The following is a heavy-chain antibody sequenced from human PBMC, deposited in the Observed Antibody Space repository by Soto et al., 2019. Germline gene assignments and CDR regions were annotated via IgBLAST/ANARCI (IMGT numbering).Heavy chain of an antibody. CDR1: GFTFSSYG. CDR2: ISYDGSNK. D-gene: IGHD3-10*01. CDR3: AKESNYYGSGPYYYYGMDV. Sequence: PGGSLRLSCAASGFTFSSYGMHWVRQAPGKGLEWVAVISYDGSNKYYADSVKGRFTISRDNSKNTLYLQMNSLRAEDTAVYYCAKESNYYGSGPYYYYGMDVWGQGTTVTVSS. V-gene: IGHV3-30*18. J-gene: IGHJ6*02.